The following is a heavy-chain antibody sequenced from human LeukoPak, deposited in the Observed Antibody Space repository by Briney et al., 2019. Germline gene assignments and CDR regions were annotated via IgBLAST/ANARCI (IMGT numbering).Heavy chain of an antibody. D-gene: IGHD3-16*01. CDR2: IYYSGST. CDR1: GGSISSYY. V-gene: IGHV4-59*12. Sequence: SETLSLTCTVSGGSISSYYWSWIRQPPGKGLEWIGYIYYSGSTNYNPSLKSRVTMSVDTSKNQFSLRLSSVSPADTAVYYCARIGGITYFDYWGQGTLVTVSS. CDR3: ARIGGITYFDY. J-gene: IGHJ4*02.